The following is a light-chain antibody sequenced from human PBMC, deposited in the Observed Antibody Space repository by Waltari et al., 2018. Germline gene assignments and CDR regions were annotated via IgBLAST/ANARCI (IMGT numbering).Light chain of an antibody. CDR1: SGHSNYA. CDR3: QTWGAGIRV. V-gene: IGLV4-69*01. CDR2: INRDGSH. Sequence: QLVLTQSPSASAPLGASFKLTCTLSSGHSNYAIAWHQQQAEKGPRYLMKINRDGSHNKGDGIPDRFSGSTSGAERYLTISSLQSEDEADYYCQTWGAGIRVFGTGTKVTVL. J-gene: IGLJ1*01.